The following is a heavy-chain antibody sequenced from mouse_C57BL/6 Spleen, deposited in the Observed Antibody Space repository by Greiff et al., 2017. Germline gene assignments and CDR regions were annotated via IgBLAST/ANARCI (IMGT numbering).Heavy chain of an antibody. Sequence: QVQLQQPGAELVKPGASVKLSCKASGYTFTSYWMHWVKQRPGQGLEWIGMIHPNSGSTNYNEKFKSKATLTVDKSSSTAYMQLSSLTSEDSAVYYCARSGIYYDYDVWFAYWGQGTLVTVSA. V-gene: IGHV1-64*01. CDR2: IHPNSGST. D-gene: IGHD2-4*01. J-gene: IGHJ3*01. CDR1: GYTFTSYW. CDR3: ARSGIYYDYDVWFAY.